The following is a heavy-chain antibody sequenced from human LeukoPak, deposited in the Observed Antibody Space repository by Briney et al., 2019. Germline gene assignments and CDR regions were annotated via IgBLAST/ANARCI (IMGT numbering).Heavy chain of an antibody. CDR3: ARVGIVVVVATMNMYFDY. CDR1: GFTFSSYA. CDR2: ISYDGSNK. J-gene: IGHJ4*02. V-gene: IGHV3-30*04. D-gene: IGHD2-15*01. Sequence: GRSLRLSCAASGFTFSSYAMHWVRQAPGKGLEWVAVISYDGSNKYYADSVKGRFTISRDNSKNTLYLQMNSLRAEDTAVYYCARVGIVVVVATMNMYFDYWGQGTLVTVSS.